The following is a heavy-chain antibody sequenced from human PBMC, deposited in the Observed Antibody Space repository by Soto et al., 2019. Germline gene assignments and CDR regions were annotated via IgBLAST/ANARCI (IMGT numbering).Heavy chain of an antibody. CDR1: GFTFSNAW. Sequence: GGSLRLSCAASGFTFSNAWMSWVRQAPGGGLEWVGRIKRNFDGGTTDYAAPVKGRFAISRDDSNSILYLQMNSLRSEDTAVYYCTTVDAVVLNWGQGILVTVSS. CDR2: IKRNFDGGTT. CDR3: TTVDAVVLN. J-gene: IGHJ4*02. D-gene: IGHD6-19*01. V-gene: IGHV3-15*01.